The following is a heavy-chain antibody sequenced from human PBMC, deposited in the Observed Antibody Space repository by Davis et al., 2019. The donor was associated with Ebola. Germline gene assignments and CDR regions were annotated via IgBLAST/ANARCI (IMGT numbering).Heavy chain of an antibody. CDR2: ISAYNGNT. CDR3: ARDPRRITIFGAPGGMDV. Sequence: ASVKVSCKASGYTFTSYGISWVRQAPGQGLEWMGWISAYNGNTKYSQKFQGRVTITRDTSASTAYMELSSLRSEDTAVYYCARDPRRITIFGAPGGMDVWGQGTTATVSS. V-gene: IGHV1-18*01. J-gene: IGHJ6*02. CDR1: GYTFTSYG. D-gene: IGHD3-3*01.